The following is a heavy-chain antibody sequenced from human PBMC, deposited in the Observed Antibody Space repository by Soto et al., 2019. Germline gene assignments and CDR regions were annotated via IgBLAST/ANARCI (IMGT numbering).Heavy chain of an antibody. CDR3: AREPATAKPEGVDF. D-gene: IGHD2-21*02. Sequence: QVQLVQSGAEVRKPGASVKVSCKASGYTFSDYYIHWVRQAPGQGLEWMGWINPNSGGTKYAPKFQGGVTMTRDTSITTANMEVSRLRSGDTAVYYCAREPATAKPEGVDFWGQVNMVTVAA. V-gene: IGHV1-2*02. CDR1: GYTFSDYY. CDR2: INPNSGGT. J-gene: IGHJ4*02.